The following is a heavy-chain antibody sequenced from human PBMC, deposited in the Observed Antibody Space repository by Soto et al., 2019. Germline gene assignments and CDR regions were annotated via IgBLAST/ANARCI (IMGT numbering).Heavy chain of an antibody. D-gene: IGHD6-6*01. J-gene: IGHJ4*02. CDR3: AREFSNSPEAFDS. Sequence: PSETLSLTCTVSGGSVNGDNYYWSWIRQPPGRGLDWIGYIYHTGSTNYNPSLNSRVTISVDTSRNQFSLKLNSVTAADTAVYYCAREFSNSPEAFDSWGQGTLVTVSS. V-gene: IGHV4-61*01. CDR1: GGSVNGDNYY. CDR2: IYHTGST.